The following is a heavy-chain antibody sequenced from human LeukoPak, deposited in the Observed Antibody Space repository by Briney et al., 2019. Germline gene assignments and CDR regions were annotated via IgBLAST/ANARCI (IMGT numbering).Heavy chain of an antibody. CDR3: ARLRGWTYGMDV. V-gene: IGHV3-48*03. CDR1: GFTFSSYE. CDR2: ISSSGSTI. D-gene: IGHD6-19*01. J-gene: IGHJ6*02. Sequence: GGSLRLSCAASGFTFSSYEMNWVRQAPGKGLEWVSYISSSGSTIYYADSVKGRFTISRDNAKNSLYLQMNGLRAEDTAVYYCARLRGWTYGMDVWGQGTTVTVSS.